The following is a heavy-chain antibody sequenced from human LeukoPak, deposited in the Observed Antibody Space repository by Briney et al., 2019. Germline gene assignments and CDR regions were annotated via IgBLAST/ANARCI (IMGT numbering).Heavy chain of an antibody. V-gene: IGHV1-46*01. CDR2: TNPSGGST. CDR3: ASDAFDI. CDR1: GYTLTELS. J-gene: IGHJ3*02. Sequence: ASVKVSCKVSGYTLTELSMHWVRQAPGKGLEWMGITNPSGGSTSYAQKFQGRVTITADKSTSTAYMEMSSLRSEDTAVYYCASDAFDIWGQGTMVAVSS.